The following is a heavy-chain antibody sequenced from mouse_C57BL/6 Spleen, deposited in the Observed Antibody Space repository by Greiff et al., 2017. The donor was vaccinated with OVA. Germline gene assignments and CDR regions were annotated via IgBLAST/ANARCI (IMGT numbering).Heavy chain of an antibody. CDR1: GYTFTSYW. CDR2: IDPNSGGT. J-gene: IGHJ1*03. Sequence: QVQLQQSGAELVKPGASVKLSCKASGYTFTSYWMHWVKQRPGRGLEWIGRIDPNSGGTKYNEKFKSKATLTVDKPSSTAYMQLSSLTSEDSAVYYCARQLGRTLLPGNFDVWGTGTTVTVSS. CDR3: ARQLGRTLLPGNFDV. V-gene: IGHV1-72*01. D-gene: IGHD4-1*01.